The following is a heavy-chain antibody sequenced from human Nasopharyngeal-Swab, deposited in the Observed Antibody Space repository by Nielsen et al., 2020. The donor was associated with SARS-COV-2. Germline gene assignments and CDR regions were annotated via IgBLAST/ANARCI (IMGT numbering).Heavy chain of an antibody. CDR1: GFIFSSDA. Sequence: LKISCAASGFIFSSDAMSWVRQAPAKGLEWVSAISFSGQSRHYAESVKGRFTISRDNSKNTLYMQTNSLRVEDTAVYYCAKAPYLRGLDVWGQGTTVTVSS. CDR3: AKAPYLRGLDV. J-gene: IGHJ6*02. V-gene: IGHV3-23*01. CDR2: ISFSGQSR. D-gene: IGHD2-21*01.